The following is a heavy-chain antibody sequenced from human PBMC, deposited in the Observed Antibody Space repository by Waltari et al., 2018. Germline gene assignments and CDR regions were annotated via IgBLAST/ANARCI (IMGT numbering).Heavy chain of an antibody. J-gene: IGHJ2*01. CDR1: GFTFSSSE. D-gene: IGHD1-26*01. Sequence: EVQLVESGGGLVHPGGSLRLSCPASGFTFSSSELNWVRQAPGKGLEWISYISTSGSDIYYADSVKGRFTISRDNAKNSLYLQMDSLRAEDTAVYYCARVAVTGSYYWYFDLWGRGTLLTVSS. V-gene: IGHV3-48*03. CDR3: ARVAVTGSYYWYFDL. CDR2: ISTSGSDI.